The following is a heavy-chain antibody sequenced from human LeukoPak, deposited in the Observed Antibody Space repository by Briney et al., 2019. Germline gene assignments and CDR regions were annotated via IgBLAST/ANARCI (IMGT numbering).Heavy chain of an antibody. CDR2: ISNNGGST. CDR3: ASGLLTGAAGTSYYSGMDV. J-gene: IGHJ6*02. D-gene: IGHD6-13*01. CDR1: GFIFSSYC. Sequence: GGSLRLSCVASGFIFSSYCMHWVRQAPGKGLEYVSAISNNGGSTYYANSVKGRFTISRDNSKNTLSLPMGSRRGEDMAVYYCASGLLTGAAGTSYYSGMDVWGQGTTVTVSS. V-gene: IGHV3-64*01.